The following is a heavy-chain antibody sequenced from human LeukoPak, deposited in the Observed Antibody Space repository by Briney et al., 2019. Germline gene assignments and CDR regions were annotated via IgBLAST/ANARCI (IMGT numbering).Heavy chain of an antibody. Sequence: ASVKVSCKASGYTFTNYGINWVRQAPGQGLEWMGWISPYNGNTNYGQKLQGRVTMTTDTPTSTAYMELRSLRSDDTAVYYCATEGGWGPTDYGDHVYWGQGTLVTVSS. CDR3: ATEGGWGPTDYGDHVY. J-gene: IGHJ4*02. D-gene: IGHD4-17*01. V-gene: IGHV1-18*01. CDR1: GYTFTNYG. CDR2: ISPYNGNT.